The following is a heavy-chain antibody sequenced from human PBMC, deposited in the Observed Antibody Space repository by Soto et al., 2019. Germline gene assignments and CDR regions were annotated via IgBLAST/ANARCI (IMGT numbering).Heavy chain of an antibody. CDR2: IYYIGST. J-gene: IGHJ5*02. CDR3: ARSVFP. V-gene: IGHV4-31*03. CDR1: GGSISSGGYY. Sequence: SETLSLTCTVSGGSISSGGYYWNCIRQDPGKGLEWIGYIYYIGSTYYNPSLKSRVTISLDTSKNQFSLKLSSVTAADTAVYYSARSVFPWGQGTLVTVSS.